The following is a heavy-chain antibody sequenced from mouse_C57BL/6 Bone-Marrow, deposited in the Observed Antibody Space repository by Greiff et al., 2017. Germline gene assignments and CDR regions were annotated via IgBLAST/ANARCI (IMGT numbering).Heavy chain of an antibody. J-gene: IGHJ2*01. V-gene: IGHV3-6*01. CDR2: ISYDGSN. CDR3: AGRDDGYYFYFDY. CDR1: GYSITSGYY. Sequence: EVQLQQSGPGLVKPSQSLSLTCSVTGYSITSGYYWNWIRQFPGNKLEWMGYISYDGSNNYNPSLKNRISITRDTSKNQFFLKLNSVTTEDTATYYCAGRDDGYYFYFDYWGQGTTLTVSS. D-gene: IGHD2-3*01.